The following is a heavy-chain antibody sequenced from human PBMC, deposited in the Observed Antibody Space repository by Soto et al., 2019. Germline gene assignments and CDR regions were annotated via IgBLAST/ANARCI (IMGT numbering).Heavy chain of an antibody. V-gene: IGHV4-31*03. CDR1: GGSVNSGGYH. CDR2: IYNSGST. J-gene: IGHJ6*02. D-gene: IGHD1-1*01. CDR3: ARAPIPNWNYYGMDV. Sequence: SETLSLTCTVSGGSVNSGGYHWSWIRQHPGKGLEWIGDIYNSGSTYYNPSLKSRVTISIDTSTNHFSLHLSALTAADTAVYYCARAPIPNWNYYGMDVWGQGTTVTVSS.